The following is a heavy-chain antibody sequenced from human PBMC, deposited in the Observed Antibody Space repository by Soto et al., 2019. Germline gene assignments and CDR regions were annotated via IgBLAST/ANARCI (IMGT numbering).Heavy chain of an antibody. CDR2: INHSGST. J-gene: IGHJ4*02. CDR3: ARGRVSSSSLDY. CDR1: GGSFSGYY. D-gene: IGHD6-6*01. V-gene: IGHV4-34*01. Sequence: LXLTCAFYGGSFSGYYWSWILQPPGKGLEWIGEINHSGSTNYNPSLKSRVTISVDTSKNQFSLKLSSVTAADTAVYYCARGRVSSSSLDYWGQGTLVTAPQ.